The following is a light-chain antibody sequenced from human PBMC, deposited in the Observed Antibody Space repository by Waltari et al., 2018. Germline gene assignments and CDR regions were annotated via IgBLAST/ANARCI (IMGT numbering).Light chain of an antibody. CDR2: KAS. CDR3: QHYHSFSFT. CDR1: QSNSSW. V-gene: IGKV1-5*03. J-gene: IGKJ3*01. Sequence: DIQMNQSPSTLSASVGVRVTITHRARQSNSSWLPWHQQKPGKAPKRLIYKASTLQRGVPSSFGGSGAGTDFTHFISSLRRHDFAAYYCQHYHSFSFTFGPGTKVDIK.